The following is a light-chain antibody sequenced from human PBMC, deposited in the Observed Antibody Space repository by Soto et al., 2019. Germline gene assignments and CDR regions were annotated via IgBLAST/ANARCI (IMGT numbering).Light chain of an antibody. J-gene: IGKJ1*01. CDR2: DAS. Sequence: DIQMTQSPSTLSASVGDRVTITCRASQSISSWLAWYQQKPGKAPKLLIYDASSLESGVPSRFSGSRSGTEFNLTISSLQPDDFATYHCQQYNSYSLFGQGTKVEIK. V-gene: IGKV1-5*01. CDR3: QQYNSYSL. CDR1: QSISSW.